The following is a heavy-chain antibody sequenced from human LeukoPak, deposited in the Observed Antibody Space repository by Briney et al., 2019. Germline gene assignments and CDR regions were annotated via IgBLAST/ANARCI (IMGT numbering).Heavy chain of an antibody. CDR3: ARGRVYAYGTVDY. CDR2: IYPGDSDT. CDR1: GYSFTSYW. D-gene: IGHD3-16*01. J-gene: IGHJ4*02. V-gene: IGHV5-51*01. Sequence: GESLKISCKGSGYSFTSYWIGWVRQMPGKGLEWMGIIYPGDSDTKYSPSFQGQVTISADKSISTAYLQWSSLKASDTAIYYCARGRVYAYGTVDYWGQGTLVTVSS.